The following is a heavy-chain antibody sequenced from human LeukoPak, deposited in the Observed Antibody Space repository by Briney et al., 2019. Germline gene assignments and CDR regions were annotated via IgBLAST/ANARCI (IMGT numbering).Heavy chain of an antibody. CDR3: ARDNSVRDEAWWFNP. V-gene: IGHV1-46*01. D-gene: IGHD5-24*01. CDR1: GYTFTSNY. CDR2: ISPSGGST. Sequence: ASVKVSCKAFGYTFTSNYMHWVRQALGQGPEWMGVISPSGGSTTYAQKFQGRVTLTRDMSTSTDYLELSSLRSEGTAVYYCARDNSVRDEAWWFNPWGQGTLVTVSS. J-gene: IGHJ5*02.